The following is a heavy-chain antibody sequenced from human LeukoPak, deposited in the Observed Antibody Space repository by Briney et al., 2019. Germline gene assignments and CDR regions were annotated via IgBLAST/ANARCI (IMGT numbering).Heavy chain of an antibody. CDR2: IYTSGST. J-gene: IGHJ5*02. D-gene: IGHD3-22*01. V-gene: IGHV4-4*08. CDR1: GGSISNYY. CDR3: ARGDYYDSSGYDNWFDP. Sequence: SETLSLTCNVSGGSISNYYWSWIRQPPGKGLEWIGYIYTSGSTNYNPSLKSRVTISVDTSKNQFSLKLSSVTAADTAVYYCARGDYYDSSGYDNWFDPWGQGTLVTVSS.